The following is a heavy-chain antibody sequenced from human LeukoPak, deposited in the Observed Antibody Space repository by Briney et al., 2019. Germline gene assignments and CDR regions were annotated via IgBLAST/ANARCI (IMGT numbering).Heavy chain of an antibody. Sequence: SGGSLRLSCAASRFTFSSYEMNWVRQTPGKGLEWVTYISSSGSTISYADSVKGRFTISRDNGKNSLYLQMNSLRADDTAVYYCAREAAADVFDIWGQGTMVTVSS. CDR3: AREAAADVFDI. D-gene: IGHD6-13*01. J-gene: IGHJ3*02. CDR2: ISSSGSTI. CDR1: RFTFSSYE. V-gene: IGHV3-48*03.